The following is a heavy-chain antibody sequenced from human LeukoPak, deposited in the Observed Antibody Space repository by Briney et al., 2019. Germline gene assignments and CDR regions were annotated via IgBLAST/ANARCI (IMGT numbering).Heavy chain of an antibody. J-gene: IGHJ4*02. Sequence: ASETLSLTCIVPGGSISSSSYYWVWIRQPPGKGLEWIGTIYYSGSAYYNPSLQSRGTISVDTSKNQFSLKLSSVTAADTAVYYCARDGTYDSSGYYDYWGQGTLVSVSS. D-gene: IGHD3-22*01. CDR3: ARDGTYDSSGYYDY. V-gene: IGHV4-39*07. CDR2: IYYSGSA. CDR1: GGSISSSSYY.